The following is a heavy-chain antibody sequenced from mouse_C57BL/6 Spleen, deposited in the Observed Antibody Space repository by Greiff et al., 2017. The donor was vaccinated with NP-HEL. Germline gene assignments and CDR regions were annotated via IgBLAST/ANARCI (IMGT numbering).Heavy chain of an antibody. J-gene: IGHJ3*01. CDR1: GFNIKDYY. CDR2: IDPEDGET. Sequence: VQLQQSGAELVKPGASVKLSCTASGFNIKDYYMHWVKQRTEQGLEWIGRIDPEDGETKYAPEFQGKATITADTSSNTAYLQLSSLTSEDTAVYYCARDYDYSAWFAYWGQGTLVTVSA. D-gene: IGHD2-4*01. V-gene: IGHV14-2*01. CDR3: ARDYDYSAWFAY.